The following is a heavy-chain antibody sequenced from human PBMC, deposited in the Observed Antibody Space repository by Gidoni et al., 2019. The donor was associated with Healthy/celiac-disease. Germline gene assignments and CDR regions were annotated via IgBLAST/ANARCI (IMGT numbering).Heavy chain of an antibody. CDR1: GFTVRSYA. V-gene: IGHV3-23*01. CDR2: ISGSGGST. D-gene: IGHD4-17*01. CDR3: AIPPITVILAEYFQH. J-gene: IGHJ1*01. Sequence: EVQLLESGGGLVQPGGSLRLSCAASGFTVRSYAMSWVRQAPGKGLEWVSAISGSGGSTYYADSVKGRFTISRDNSKNTLYLQMNSLSAEDTAVYYCAIPPITVILAEYFQHWGQGTLVTVSS.